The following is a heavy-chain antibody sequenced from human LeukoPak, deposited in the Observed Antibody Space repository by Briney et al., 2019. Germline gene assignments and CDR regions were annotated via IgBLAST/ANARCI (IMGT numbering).Heavy chain of an antibody. J-gene: IGHJ2*01. CDR1: GGTFSSYA. D-gene: IGHD1-26*01. Sequence: SVKVSCKASGGTFSSYAISWVLQAPGQGLEWMGGIIPIFGTANYAQKFQGRVTITTDESTSTAYMELSSLRSEDTAVYYCARALVLSGSWEPNWYFDLWGRGTLVTVSS. CDR2: IIPIFGTA. CDR3: ARALVLSGSWEPNWYFDL. V-gene: IGHV1-69*05.